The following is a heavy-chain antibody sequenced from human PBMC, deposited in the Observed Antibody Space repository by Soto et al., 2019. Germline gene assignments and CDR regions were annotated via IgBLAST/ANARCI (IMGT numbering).Heavy chain of an antibody. V-gene: IGHV3-74*01. CDR1: GFTFSSYW. Sequence: GGSLRLSCAASGFTFSSYWMHWVRQAPGMGLVWVSRINSDGSSTTYADSVKGRFTISRDNAKNTLYLQMNSLRAEDTAVYYCARDRTAASADYWGQGALVTVSS. D-gene: IGHD2-2*01. CDR2: INSDGSST. CDR3: ARDRTAASADY. J-gene: IGHJ4*02.